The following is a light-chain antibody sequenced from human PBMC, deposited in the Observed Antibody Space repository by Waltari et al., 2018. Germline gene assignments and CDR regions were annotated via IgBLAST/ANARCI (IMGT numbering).Light chain of an antibody. V-gene: IGLV4-69*01. Sequence: QLVLTQSPSASASLGASVKLTCTLSSGHSSYPIAWHQQPPEKGPRYLMKVNSDGSHSKGDGIPDRFSGSSSGAERYLTISSRQSEDEADYYCQTWGTGIHGVFGGGTKLTVL. J-gene: IGLJ2*01. CDR1: SGHSSYP. CDR3: QTWGTGIHGV. CDR2: VNSDGSH.